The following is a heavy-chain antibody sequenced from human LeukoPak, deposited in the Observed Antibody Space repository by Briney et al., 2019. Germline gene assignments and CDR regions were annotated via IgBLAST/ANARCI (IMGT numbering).Heavy chain of an antibody. V-gene: IGHV3-74*01. D-gene: IGHD4-23*01. J-gene: IGHJ4*02. CDR2: INSDGSTT. CDR3: ARDDYGGRGEFDY. Sequence: GGSLRLSCTASGFTFSTSSMNWVRQAPGKGLVWVSRINSDGSTTSYADSVKGRFTISRDNAKNTLYLQMNSLRAEDTAVYYCARDDYGGRGEFDYWGQGTLVTVSS. CDR1: GFTFSTSS.